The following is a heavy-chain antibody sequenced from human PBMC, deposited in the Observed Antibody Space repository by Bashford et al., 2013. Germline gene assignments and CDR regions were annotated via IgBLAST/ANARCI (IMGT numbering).Heavy chain of an antibody. D-gene: IGHD2-2*02. Sequence: VRQAPGKGLEWVSSISWNSGSIGYADSVKGRLIISRDNAKNTLYLQMNSLRAEDTAVYYCAKDIRSSKVPAAITYYYYMDVWGQRDHGHRLL. CDR3: AKDIRSSKVPAAITYYYYMDV. J-gene: IGHJ6*03. V-gene: IGHV3-9*01. CDR2: ISWNSGSI.